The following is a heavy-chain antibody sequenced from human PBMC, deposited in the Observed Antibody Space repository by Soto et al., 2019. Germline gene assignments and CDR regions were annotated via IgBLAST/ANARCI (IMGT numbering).Heavy chain of an antibody. Sequence: ASVKVSCKASGYTFTGYYMHWVRQAPGQGLEWMGWINPNSGGTNYAQKFQGWVTMTRDTSISTAYMELSRLRSDDTAVYYCARVGFVAAAEHYYYGMEVWGQGTTVTVSS. D-gene: IGHD6-13*01. CDR2: INPNSGGT. J-gene: IGHJ6*02. CDR3: ARVGFVAAAEHYYYGMEV. CDR1: GYTFTGYY. V-gene: IGHV1-2*04.